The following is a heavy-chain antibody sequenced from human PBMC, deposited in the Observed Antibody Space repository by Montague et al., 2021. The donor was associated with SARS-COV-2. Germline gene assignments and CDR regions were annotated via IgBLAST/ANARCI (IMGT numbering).Heavy chain of an antibody. CDR1: GGSISSSSYY. V-gene: IGHV4-39*07. Sequence: TLSLTCTVSGGSISSSSYYWGWIRQPPGKVLEWIGSIYYSGSTYYNPSLKSRVTISVDTSKNQFSLKLSSVTAADTAVYYCARVGRQQLVRLSGMDVWGQGTTVTVSS. CDR2: IYYSGST. CDR3: ARVGRQQLVRLSGMDV. D-gene: IGHD6-13*01. J-gene: IGHJ6*02.